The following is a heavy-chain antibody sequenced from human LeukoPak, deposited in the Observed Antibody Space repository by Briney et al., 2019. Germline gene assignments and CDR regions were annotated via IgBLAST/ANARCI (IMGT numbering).Heavy chain of an antibody. CDR2: INSDGSDT. Sequence: PGGSLRLSCAGSGFTFSSYWMHWVRQAPGKGLVWASRINSDGSDTIYADSVKGRFTFSRDNFKSTVYLQMNSLRVEDSAVYYCARESGATKIGQLLNYWGQGTLVSVSS. V-gene: IGHV3-74*01. CDR1: GFTFSSYW. CDR3: ARESGATKIGQLLNY. J-gene: IGHJ4*02. D-gene: IGHD3-10*01.